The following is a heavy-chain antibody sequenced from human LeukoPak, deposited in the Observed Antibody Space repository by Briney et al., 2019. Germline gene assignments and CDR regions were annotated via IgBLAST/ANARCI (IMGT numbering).Heavy chain of an antibody. Sequence: ASVKVSCKASGYTFTSYYIHWVRQAPGKGLEWMGWSNPNSGGTKYAQKFQGRVTMTTDTSISTAYMELNRLTSGDTAMYYCARGVRQGDYWGQGTLVTVSS. CDR1: GYTFTSYY. V-gene: IGHV1-2*02. CDR2: SNPNSGGT. CDR3: ARGVRQGDY. J-gene: IGHJ4*02.